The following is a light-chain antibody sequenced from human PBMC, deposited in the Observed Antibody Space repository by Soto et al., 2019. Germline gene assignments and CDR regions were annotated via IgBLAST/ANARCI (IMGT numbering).Light chain of an antibody. CDR3: QQFGNTLTYT. CDR1: QSVSSSY. V-gene: IGKV3-20*01. J-gene: IGKJ2*01. CDR2: RTS. Sequence: ETVLTQSPGTPSLSPGERATLSCRASQSVSSSYLAWYQQRPGQAPRLLMYRTSTRATGIPDRFSGSGSGTDFTLTIRRLEAEDFAVYYCQQFGNTLTYTFGQGTKLEIK.